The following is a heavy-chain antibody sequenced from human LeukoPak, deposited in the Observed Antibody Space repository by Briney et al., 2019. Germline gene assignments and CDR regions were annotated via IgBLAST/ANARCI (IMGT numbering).Heavy chain of an antibody. V-gene: IGHV1-8*01. Sequence: ASVTVSFKASGYTFTSYDINWVRQATGQGLEWMGWMNPNSGNTGYAQKFQGRVTMTRNTSISTAYMELSRLRSEDTAVYYCARGPAMTTVNTWGQGTLVTVSS. CDR2: MNPNSGNT. D-gene: IGHD4-17*01. CDR1: GYTFTSYD. J-gene: IGHJ5*02. CDR3: ARGPAMTTVNT.